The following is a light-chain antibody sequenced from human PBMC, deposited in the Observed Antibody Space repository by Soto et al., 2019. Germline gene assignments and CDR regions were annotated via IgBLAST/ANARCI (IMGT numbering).Light chain of an antibody. Sequence: ETVLTQSPGTLSLSPGERATLSCRASQSVSSRSLAWYQQQPGQAPRPLIYDASSRATGIPDRFSGSGSGTDFTLTISSLEPEDFAVYYCQQREHWPPITFGQGTRLEIK. CDR2: DAS. CDR1: QSVSSRS. V-gene: IGKV3D-20*02. CDR3: QQREHWPPIT. J-gene: IGKJ5*01.